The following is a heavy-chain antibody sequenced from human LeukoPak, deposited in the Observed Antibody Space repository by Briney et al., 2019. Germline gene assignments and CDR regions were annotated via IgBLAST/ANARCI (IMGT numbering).Heavy chain of an antibody. V-gene: IGHV3-53*01. Sequence: GGSLRLSCAASGFTVSSNYMSWVRQAPGKGLEWVSVIYSGGSTYYADSVKGRFTISRDNSKNTLYLQMNSLRAEDTAVYYCARDLGVLYCGGDCHGFDYWGQGTLVTVSS. CDR3: ARDLGVLYCGGDCHGFDY. CDR1: GFTVSSNY. D-gene: IGHD2-21*02. J-gene: IGHJ4*02. CDR2: IYSGGST.